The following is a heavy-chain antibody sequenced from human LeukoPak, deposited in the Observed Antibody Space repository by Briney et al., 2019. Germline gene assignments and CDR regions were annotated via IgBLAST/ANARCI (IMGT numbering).Heavy chain of an antibody. V-gene: IGHV3-23*01. CDR1: GFTFTSYS. CDR3: AKGRTLVGGSTRSYDY. J-gene: IGHJ4*02. Sequence: GGTLRLSCAASGFTFTSYSMSWVRQAPGKGLEWVSAISPSGGSTYYADSVKGRFTISRDNSKHTLYLQMNSLRVEDTAVYYCAKGRTLVGGSTRSYDYWGQGTLVTVSS. D-gene: IGHD1-26*01. CDR2: ISPSGGST.